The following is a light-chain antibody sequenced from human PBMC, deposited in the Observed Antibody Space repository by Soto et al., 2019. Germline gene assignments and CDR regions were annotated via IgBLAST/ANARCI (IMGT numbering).Light chain of an antibody. CDR2: AAS. CDR1: QSISTY. CDR3: QHGYSTPLT. Sequence: DIQMTQSPSSLSASVGDRVTITCRASQSISTYLHWYQQKPGKAPTLLIYAASTLQSGVPSRFSGSGSGTDFTRTISSLQLEDFATYFCQHGYSTPLTFGGGTKVDIK. V-gene: IGKV1-39*01. J-gene: IGKJ4*01.